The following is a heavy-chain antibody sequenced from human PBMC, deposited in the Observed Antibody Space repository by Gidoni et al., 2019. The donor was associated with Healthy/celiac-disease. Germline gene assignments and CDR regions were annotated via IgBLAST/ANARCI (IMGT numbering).Heavy chain of an antibody. J-gene: IGHJ4*02. CDR1: GFTFSSYW. CDR3: AREGGSYYDFHYFDY. D-gene: IGHD1-26*01. CDR2: IKQDGSEK. Sequence: EVQLVESGGGLVQPGGSLRLSCAASGFTFSSYWMSWVRQAPGKGLEWVANIKQDGSEKYYVDSVKGRFTISRDNAKNSLYLQMNSLRAEDTAVYYCAREGGSYYDFHYFDYWGQGTLVTVSS. V-gene: IGHV3-7*03.